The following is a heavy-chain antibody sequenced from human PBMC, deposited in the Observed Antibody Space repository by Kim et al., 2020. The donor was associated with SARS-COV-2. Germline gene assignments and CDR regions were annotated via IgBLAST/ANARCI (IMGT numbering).Heavy chain of an antibody. CDR3: ARKGYWFGELPSTHYF. Sequence: SETLSLTCTVSGGSISSSSYYWGWIRQPPGKGLEWIRSMYYSGSTYYNPSLKSRVTISVDTSKNQFSLKLSSVTAADTAVYYCARKGYWFGELPSTHYF. V-gene: IGHV4-39*01. CDR2: MYYSGST. CDR1: GGSISSSSYY. J-gene: IGHJ4*01. D-gene: IGHD3-10*01.